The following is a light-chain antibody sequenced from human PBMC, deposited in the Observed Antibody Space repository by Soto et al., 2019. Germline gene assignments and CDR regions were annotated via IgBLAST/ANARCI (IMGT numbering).Light chain of an antibody. Sequence: QSVLTQLPSVSGAPGQRVIISCTGSNSNIGAGYEVHWFQQLPGTAPKLLIYGNINRPSGVPDRFSGSKSGTSASLAITGLQPEDEADYYCQSYDSSLSVLYVFGTGTKLTVL. V-gene: IGLV1-40*01. J-gene: IGLJ1*01. CDR1: NSNIGAGYE. CDR3: QSYDSSLSVLYV. CDR2: GNI.